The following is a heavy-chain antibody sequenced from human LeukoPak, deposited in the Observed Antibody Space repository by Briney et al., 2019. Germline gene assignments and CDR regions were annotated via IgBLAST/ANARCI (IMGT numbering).Heavy chain of an antibody. D-gene: IGHD3-10*02. CDR2: IYHSGNT. Sequence: PSETLSLTCTVSGGSISSSSYYWGWIRQPPGKGLEWIGSIYHSGNTYYNPSLKSRVTISVDTSKNQFSLKLSSVTAADTAVYYCARRMGRMFGERYYYYHYMDVWGKGTTVTISS. J-gene: IGHJ6*03. V-gene: IGHV4-39*07. CDR1: GGSISSSSYY. CDR3: ARRMGRMFGERYYYYHYMDV.